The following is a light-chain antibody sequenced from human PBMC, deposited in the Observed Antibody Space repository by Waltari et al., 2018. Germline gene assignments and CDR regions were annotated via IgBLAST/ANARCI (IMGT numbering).Light chain of an antibody. CDR2: DVS. J-gene: IGLJ2*01. V-gene: IGLV2-14*03. CDR3: SSYISSSTLEL. CDR1: SSAVGAYNY. Sequence: SALTQPASVSGSPEQSISISCPGTSSAVGAYNYVPWYQQHPGKAPKLMIFDVSNRPSGVSNRFSGSKSGNTASLTISGLQAEDEADYYCSSYISSSTLELFGGGTSLTVL.